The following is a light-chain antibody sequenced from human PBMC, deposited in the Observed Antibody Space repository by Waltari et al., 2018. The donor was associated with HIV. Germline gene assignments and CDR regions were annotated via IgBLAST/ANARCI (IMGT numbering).Light chain of an antibody. V-gene: IGLV5-45*01. CDR2: YRSDSDK. Sequence: QAVLTQPASLSASPGASASLTSTLRSGINVGTYRIYWYQQKPGSPPRYLLRYRSDSDKEQGSGVPSRFAGSKDASANAGILLISGLQSEDEADYYCMIWHSSAWVFGGGTKLTVL. CDR1: SGINVGTYR. J-gene: IGLJ3*02. CDR3: MIWHSSAWV.